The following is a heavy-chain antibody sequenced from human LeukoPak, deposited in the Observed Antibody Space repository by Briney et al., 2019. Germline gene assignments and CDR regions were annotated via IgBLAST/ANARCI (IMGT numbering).Heavy chain of an antibody. V-gene: IGHV3-7*03. Sequence: PGGSLRLSCAASGFNFNNYWMSWLRQAPGKGLEWVANIKDDGSEEYYVDSVKGRFTIVRDNAYNSLYLQMNSLRVEDTAVYYCAARSSGNPYFWGQGTLVTVSS. CDR2: IKDDGSEE. CDR3: AARSSGNPYF. J-gene: IGHJ4*02. CDR1: GFNFNNYW. D-gene: IGHD1-26*01.